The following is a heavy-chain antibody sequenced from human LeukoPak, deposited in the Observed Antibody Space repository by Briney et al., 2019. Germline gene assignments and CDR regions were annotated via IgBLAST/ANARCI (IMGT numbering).Heavy chain of an antibody. D-gene: IGHD6-13*01. CDR2: INHSGST. Sequence: SETLSLTCAVYGGSFSGYYWSWIRQPPGKGLEWIGEINHSGSTNYNPPLKSRVTISVDTSKNQFSLKLSSVTAADTAVYYCARFRIAAAGSFDYWGQGTLVTVSS. V-gene: IGHV4-34*01. CDR3: ARFRIAAAGSFDY. J-gene: IGHJ4*02. CDR1: GGSFSGYY.